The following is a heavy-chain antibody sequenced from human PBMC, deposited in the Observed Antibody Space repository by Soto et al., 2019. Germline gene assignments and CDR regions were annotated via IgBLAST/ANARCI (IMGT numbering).Heavy chain of an antibody. Sequence: GGSLRLSCAASGFTFSSYAMSWVRQAPGKGLEWVSAISGSGGSTYYADSVKGRFTISRDNSKNTLYLQMNSLRAEDTAVYYCAKDRSEWFGDPLYYFDYWGQGTLVTVSS. J-gene: IGHJ4*02. CDR2: ISGSGGST. CDR1: GFTFSSYA. V-gene: IGHV3-23*01. D-gene: IGHD3-10*01. CDR3: AKDRSEWFGDPLYYFDY.